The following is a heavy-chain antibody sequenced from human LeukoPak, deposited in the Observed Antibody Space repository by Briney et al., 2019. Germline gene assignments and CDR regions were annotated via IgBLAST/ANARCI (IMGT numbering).Heavy chain of an antibody. CDR1: GYAFTSYA. J-gene: IGHJ4*02. V-gene: IGHV7-4-1*02. Sequence: ASVKVSCKASGYAFTSYAMNWVRQAPGQGLEWMGWINTNTGSPRYAQDFTGRFVFSLDTSLSTTYLQISSLKSEDTAIYYCARTRAPYYYGAGSPDFWGQGTLVTVSS. D-gene: IGHD3-10*01. CDR2: INTNTGSP. CDR3: ARTRAPYYYGAGSPDF.